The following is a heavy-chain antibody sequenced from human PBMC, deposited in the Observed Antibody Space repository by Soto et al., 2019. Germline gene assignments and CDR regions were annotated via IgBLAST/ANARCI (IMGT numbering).Heavy chain of an antibody. CDR1: GFTFSSYS. J-gene: IGHJ6*03. CDR2: ISSSSSYI. CDR3: AREGIGDPNSRNYYYYYYYYMDV. Sequence: GGSLRLSCAASGFTFSSYSMNWVRQAPGKGLEWVSSISSSSSYIYYADSVKGRFTISRDNAKNSLYLQMNSLRAEDTAVYYCAREGIGDPNSRNYYYYYYYYMDVWGKGTTVTVSS. D-gene: IGHD3-22*01. V-gene: IGHV3-21*01.